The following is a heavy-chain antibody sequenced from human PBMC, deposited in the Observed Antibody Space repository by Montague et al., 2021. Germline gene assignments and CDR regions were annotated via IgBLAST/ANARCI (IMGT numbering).Heavy chain of an antibody. J-gene: IGHJ4*02. D-gene: IGHD6-13*01. Sequence: SLRLSCAASGFTFNNYFMSWFRQAPGKGLEWVSYIGTSSSFTRYADSVKGRFTISRDNAMNSLYLQMTAVRGEDTAVYYCARVGLTVAAGRIDYWGQGTLVTVSS. CDR2: IGTSSSFT. CDR1: GFTFNNYF. V-gene: IGHV3-11*06. CDR3: ARVGLTVAAGRIDY.